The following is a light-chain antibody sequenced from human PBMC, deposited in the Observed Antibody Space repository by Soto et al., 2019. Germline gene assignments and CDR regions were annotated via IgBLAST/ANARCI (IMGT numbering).Light chain of an antibody. J-gene: IGKJ1*01. Sequence: ILMTQSPATVSVSPGESATLSCRASQNIDYSVAWYQQRPGQAPRLLIYRASTRAPGVPARFSGSGSGTEFTLTISSLQPEDFTVYSCLQYHNLWAFGQGTKVEI. CDR1: QNIDYS. CDR2: RAS. V-gene: IGKV3-15*01. CDR3: LQYHNLWA.